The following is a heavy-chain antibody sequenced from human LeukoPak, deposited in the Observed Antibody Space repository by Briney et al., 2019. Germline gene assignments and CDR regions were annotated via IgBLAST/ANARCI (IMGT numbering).Heavy chain of an antibody. CDR2: IYYGGST. CDR1: GGSINSPY. J-gene: IGHJ4*02. D-gene: IGHD5-12*01. V-gene: IGHV4-59*11. CDR3: VRGGGSEVCDY. Sequence: SETLSLTCTVSGGSINSPYWTWIRQPPGKGLEWIGYIYYGGSTDYNPSLKSRVTISVDTSKNQFSLNVTSVTAADTAVYYCVRGGGSEVCDYWGQGTLVTVSS.